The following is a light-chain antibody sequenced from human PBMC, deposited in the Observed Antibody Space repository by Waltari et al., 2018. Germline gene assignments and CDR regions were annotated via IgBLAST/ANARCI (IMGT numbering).Light chain of an antibody. CDR1: SSDVGGYNY. CDR3: CSYAGSYTLI. J-gene: IGLJ2*01. Sequence: QSALTQPRSVSGSPGQSVPISCTGTSSDVGGYNYVTWYQHHPGKAPKPMFYNVSKRPSGFPDRCSGSKSGNTASLTISGLQVEDEAEYFCCSYAGSYTLIFGGGTKLTVL. V-gene: IGLV2-11*01. CDR2: NVS.